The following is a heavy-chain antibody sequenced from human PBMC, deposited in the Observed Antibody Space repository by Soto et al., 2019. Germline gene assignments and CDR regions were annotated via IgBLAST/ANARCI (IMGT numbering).Heavy chain of an antibody. J-gene: IGHJ6*03. D-gene: IGHD2-21*02. CDR3: ARDRTANHYMDV. CDR1: GFTFSSYG. Sequence: QVQVVESGGGVVQPGRSLRLTCAVSGFTFSSYGMHWVRQAPGKGLEWVALIWSSGTNKYYADSVKGRFTISRDNCKNTLYLEMNSLRAEDTAVYYCARDRTANHYMDVWGKGTTVTVSS. CDR2: IWSSGTNK. V-gene: IGHV3-33*01.